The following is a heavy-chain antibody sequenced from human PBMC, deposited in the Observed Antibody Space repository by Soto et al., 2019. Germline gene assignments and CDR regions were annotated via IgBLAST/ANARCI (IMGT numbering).Heavy chain of an antibody. D-gene: IGHD1-1*01. CDR2: IKSETDGGTT. CDR3: TTAPRGYFGPSGP. CDR1: EFSVGNAW. V-gene: IGHV3-15*01. J-gene: IGHJ5*02. Sequence: PAGSLRLSCAASEFSVGNAWMSWVRQAPGKGLEWVGRIKSETDGGTTDYAAPVKGRFTISRDDSKNTLYLQMNSLKTEDTAVYYCTTAPRGYFGPSGPWGQGTLVTVSS.